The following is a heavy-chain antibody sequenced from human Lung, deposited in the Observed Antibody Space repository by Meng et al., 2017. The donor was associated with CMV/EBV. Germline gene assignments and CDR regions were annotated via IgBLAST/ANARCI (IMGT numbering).Heavy chain of an antibody. CDR2: IYTTGST. CDR3: ATTDWGFSRWYFDL. CDR1: GGSISSSF. J-gene: IGHJ2*01. V-gene: IGHV4-4*07. Sequence: QVQLQESGPGLAKPSETLSRTRTVSGGSISSSFLSWIRQPAGKGLEWIGRIYTTGSTNYNPSLKSRITLSLDTSKNQFSLELSSVTAADTAVYYCATTDWGFSRWYFDLWGRGTLVTVSS. D-gene: IGHD3-16*01.